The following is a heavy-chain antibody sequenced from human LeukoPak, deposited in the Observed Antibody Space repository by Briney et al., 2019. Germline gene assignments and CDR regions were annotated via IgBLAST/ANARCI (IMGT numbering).Heavy chain of an antibody. J-gene: IGHJ3*02. CDR1: GITLSSYG. D-gene: IGHD2-2*02. CDR2: INWNGGST. Sequence: PGGSLRLSCAVSGITLSSYGMSWVRHAPGKGLDWVSAINWNGGSTGDADSVRGRFTISRDNAKNSLYLQMNSLRAEDTALYYCARCSRSSTSCYSAFDIWGQGTMVTVSS. CDR3: ARCSRSSTSCYSAFDI. V-gene: IGHV3-20*04.